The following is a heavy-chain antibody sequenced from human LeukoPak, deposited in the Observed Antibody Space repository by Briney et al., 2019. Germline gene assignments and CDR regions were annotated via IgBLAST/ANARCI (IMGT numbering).Heavy chain of an antibody. CDR2: INPDGSRT. V-gene: IGHV3-74*01. Sequence: GGSLRLSCAASGFTFSSYWMHWVRQAPGKGLVWVSRINPDGSRTDYADSVRGRFTISRDNAKNTLYLQMNSLRVEDTAVYFCAKSMTGLDDYWGQGTLATVSS. J-gene: IGHJ4*02. D-gene: IGHD3-9*01. CDR3: AKSMTGLDDY. CDR1: GFTFSSYW.